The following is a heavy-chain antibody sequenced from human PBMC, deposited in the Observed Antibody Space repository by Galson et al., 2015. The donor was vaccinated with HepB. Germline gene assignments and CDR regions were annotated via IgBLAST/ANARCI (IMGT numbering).Heavy chain of an antibody. CDR1: GFTFSSYA. D-gene: IGHD6-6*01. V-gene: IGHV3-30*04. J-gene: IGHJ6*02. CDR3: AKSPSIAARRLYYYGMDV. CDR2: ISYDGSNK. Sequence: SLRLSCAASGFTFSSYAMHWVRQAPGKGLEWVAVISYDGSNKYYADSVKGRFTISRDNSKNTLYLQMNSLRAEDTAVYYCAKSPSIAARRLYYYGMDVWGQGTTVTVSS.